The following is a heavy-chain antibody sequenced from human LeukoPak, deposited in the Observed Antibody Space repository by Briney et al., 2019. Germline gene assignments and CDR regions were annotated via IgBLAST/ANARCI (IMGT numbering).Heavy chain of an antibody. J-gene: IGHJ4*02. CDR3: ARGGTTVTTDLDY. CDR2: MNPNSSNT. V-gene: IGHV1-8*01. CDR1: GYTFTSYD. Sequence: VASVKVSCKASGYTFTSYDINWVRQATGQGLEWMGWMNPNSSNTGYAQKFQGRVTMTRNTSISTAYMELSSLRSEDTAVYYCARGGTTVTTDLDYWGQGTLVTVSS. D-gene: IGHD4-17*01.